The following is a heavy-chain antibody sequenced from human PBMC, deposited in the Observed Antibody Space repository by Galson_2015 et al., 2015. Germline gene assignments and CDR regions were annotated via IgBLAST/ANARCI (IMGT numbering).Heavy chain of an antibody. Sequence: ALRLSYAASGCTFENYFMAWVRQAPGKGLEWVANMDQDEPEKNYGDSVKGRFTISRDTARNSLYLQMDSLEVEDTAVYYCGTYLTNTAVDSWGQGALVTVSS. CDR1: GCTFENYF. D-gene: IGHD2-8*01. CDR2: MDQDEPEK. CDR3: GTYLTNTAVDS. J-gene: IGHJ4*02. V-gene: IGHV3-7*03.